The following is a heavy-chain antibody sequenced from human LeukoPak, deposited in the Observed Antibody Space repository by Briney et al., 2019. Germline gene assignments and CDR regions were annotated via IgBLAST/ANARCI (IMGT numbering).Heavy chain of an antibody. CDR2: IIPIFGTA. J-gene: IGHJ4*02. Sequence: SVKVSCKASGGTFSSYAISWVRQAPGQGLEWMGGIIPIFGTANYAQKFQGRVTITADKSTSTAYMELSSLRSEDTAVYYCAITRYYDSSGYYYEGYYFDYWGQGTLVTVSS. D-gene: IGHD3-22*01. CDR1: GGTFSSYA. V-gene: IGHV1-69*06. CDR3: AITRYYDSSGYYYEGYYFDY.